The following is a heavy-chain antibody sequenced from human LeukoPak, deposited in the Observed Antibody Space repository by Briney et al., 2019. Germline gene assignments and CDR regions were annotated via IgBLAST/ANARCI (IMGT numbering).Heavy chain of an antibody. CDR3: VRELTGYSYGPNWFDP. V-gene: IGHV3-23*01. J-gene: IGHJ5*02. D-gene: IGHD5-18*01. CDR2: ISGSGGNT. CDR1: GFTFSSYA. Sequence: GGSLRLSCAASGFTFSSYAMSWVRQAPGKGLEWVSAISGSGGNTHYADSVKGRFTISRDNSKNTLYLQMNSLRAEDTAVYYCVRELTGYSYGPNWFDPWGQGTLVTVSS.